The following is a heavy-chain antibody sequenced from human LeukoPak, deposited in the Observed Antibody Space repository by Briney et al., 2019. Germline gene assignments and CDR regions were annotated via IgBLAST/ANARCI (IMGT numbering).Heavy chain of an antibody. J-gene: IGHJ4*02. Sequence: ASVKVSCKASGYAFTSYNMHWVRQPPGQGLEWMGIINPSGGSTSYAQKFQGRVTITADKSTSTAYMELSSLRSEDTAVYYCARLAARPHYFDYWGQGTLVTVSS. CDR1: GYAFTSYN. CDR2: INPSGGST. D-gene: IGHD6-6*01. V-gene: IGHV1-46*01. CDR3: ARLAARPHYFDY.